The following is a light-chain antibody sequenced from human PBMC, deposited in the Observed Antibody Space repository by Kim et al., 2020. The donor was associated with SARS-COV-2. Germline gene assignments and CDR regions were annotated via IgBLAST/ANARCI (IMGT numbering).Light chain of an antibody. CDR1: HSMGSN. CDR2: GAS. Sequence: VSPGESANHSCWASHSMGSNLAWYQQKPGQAPRLLIYGASTRATGISGRFSGSGSGTEFTLTISSLQSEYSSVYHCQQYSDWLSFGGGTKVDIK. CDR3: QQYSDWLS. J-gene: IGKJ4*01. V-gene: IGKV3-15*01.